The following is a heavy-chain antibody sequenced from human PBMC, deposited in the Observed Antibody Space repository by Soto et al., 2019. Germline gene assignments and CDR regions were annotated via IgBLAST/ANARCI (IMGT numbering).Heavy chain of an antibody. V-gene: IGHV4-34*01. CDR1: GGSFSGYY. CDR3: AEVTMVRGVN. D-gene: IGHD3-10*01. CDR2: INHSGST. J-gene: IGHJ4*02. Sequence: SETLSLTCAVYGGSFSGYYWSWIRQPPGKGLEWIGEINHSGSTNYNPSLKSRVTISVDTSKNQFSLKLSSVTAADTAVYYCAEVTMVRGVNWGQGTLVTVSS.